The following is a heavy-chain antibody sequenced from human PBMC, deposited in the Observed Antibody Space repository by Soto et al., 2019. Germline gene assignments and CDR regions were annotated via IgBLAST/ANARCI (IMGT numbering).Heavy chain of an antibody. CDR3: ARDLREFDILTGSIGGYGMDV. CDR1: GGTFSSYA. V-gene: IGHV1-69*13. Sequence: SVKVSCKASGGTFSSYAISWVRQAPGQGLEWMGGIIPIFGTANYAQKFQGRVTITADESTSTAYMELSSLRSEDTAVYYCARDLREFDILTGSIGGYGMDVWGQGTTVTAP. D-gene: IGHD3-9*01. J-gene: IGHJ6*02. CDR2: IIPIFGTA.